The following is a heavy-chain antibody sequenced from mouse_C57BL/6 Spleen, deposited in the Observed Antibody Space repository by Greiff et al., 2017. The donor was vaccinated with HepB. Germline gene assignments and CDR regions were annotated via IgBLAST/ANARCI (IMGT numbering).Heavy chain of an antibody. D-gene: IGHD2-4*01. CDR1: GYAFSSSW. CDR2: IYPGDGDT. V-gene: IGHV1-82*01. CDR3: ARWGYDFYAMVY. Sequence: QVQLQQSGPELVKPGASVKISCKASGYAFSSSWMNWVKQRPGKGLEWIGRIYPGDGDTNYNGKFKGKATLTADKSSSTAYMQLSSLTSEDSAVYFCARWGYDFYAMVYWGQGTSVTVSS. J-gene: IGHJ4*01.